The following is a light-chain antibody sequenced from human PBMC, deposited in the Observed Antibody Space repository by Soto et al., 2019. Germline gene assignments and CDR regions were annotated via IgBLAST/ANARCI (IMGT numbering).Light chain of an antibody. CDR3: QQRSNWPLT. CDR2: DAS. V-gene: IGKV3-11*01. Sequence: EIVLTQSPATLSLSPGERATLSCRAGQSVSSYLAWYQQKPGQAPRLLIYDASNRATGIPARFSGSGSGTDFTLTTSSLEPEDFAVYYCQQRSNWPLTFGGGTKVEIK. J-gene: IGKJ4*01. CDR1: QSVSSY.